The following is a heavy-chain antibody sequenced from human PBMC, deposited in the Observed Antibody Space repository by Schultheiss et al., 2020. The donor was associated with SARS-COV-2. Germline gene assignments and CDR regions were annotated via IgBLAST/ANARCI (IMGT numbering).Heavy chain of an antibody. CDR1: GFTFSSYE. Sequence: GSLRLSCAASGFTFSSYEMNWVRQAPGKGLEWVSYINNSGRTIYYADSVKGRFTISRDNAKNSLYLQMNSLRVEDTAVYYCARDLIIAAAGYYYYGMDVWGQGTTVTVSS. CDR2: INNSGRTI. J-gene: IGHJ6*02. CDR3: ARDLIIAAAGYYYYGMDV. V-gene: IGHV3-48*03. D-gene: IGHD6-13*01.